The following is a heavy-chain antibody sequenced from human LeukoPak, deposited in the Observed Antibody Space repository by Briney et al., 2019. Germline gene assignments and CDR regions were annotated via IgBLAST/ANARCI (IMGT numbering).Heavy chain of an antibody. CDR2: LSGSGTAT. V-gene: IGHV3-23*01. Sequence: GGSLRLSCEASQFTFSRFAMSWIRQAPGTGLEWVSTLSGSGTATYYADSVKGRFTTSRDNSKDTLYLQMDNRRADDTAVYYCAKHLGSHSFLFYYMDVWGTGTSVIVSS. CDR3: AKHLGSHSFLFYYMDV. CDR1: QFTFSRFA. J-gene: IGHJ6*03. D-gene: IGHD2-21*01.